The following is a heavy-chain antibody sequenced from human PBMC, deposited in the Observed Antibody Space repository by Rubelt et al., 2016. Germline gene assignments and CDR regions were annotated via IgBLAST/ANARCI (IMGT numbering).Heavy chain of an antibody. CDR3: ARDRTWLVPGLDAFDI. CDR2: ISAYHGNT. V-gene: IGHV1-18*01. Sequence: QVQLVQSGAEVKKSGASVKVSCKASGYTFTSYGISWVRQAPGQGLEWMGWISAYHGNTNYAQKLQGRVTMTTDTSTSTAYMELRSLRSDDTAGYYCARDRTWLVPGLDAFDIWGQGTMVTVSS. D-gene: IGHD6-19*01. J-gene: IGHJ3*02. CDR1: GYTFTSYG.